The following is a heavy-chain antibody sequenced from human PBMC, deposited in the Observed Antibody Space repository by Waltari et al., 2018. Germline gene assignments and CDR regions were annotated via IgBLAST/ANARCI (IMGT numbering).Heavy chain of an antibody. J-gene: IGHJ4*02. CDR2: INPNSGGT. CDR1: GYTFTGYY. D-gene: IGHD1-26*01. V-gene: IGHV1-2*02. Sequence: QVQLVQPGAEVKKPGASVKVSCRASGYTFTGYYLPWVRQAPGQGLEWMGWINPNSGGTNYAQKFQGRVTMTRDTSISTAYMELSRLRSDDTAVYYCARDFHSGCYWGYYFDYWGQGTLVTVSS. CDR3: ARDFHSGCYWGYYFDY.